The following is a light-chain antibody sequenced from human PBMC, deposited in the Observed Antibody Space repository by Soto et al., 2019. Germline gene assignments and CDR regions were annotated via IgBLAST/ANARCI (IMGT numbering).Light chain of an antibody. V-gene: IGLV1-44*01. CDR1: SSNIGSNS. CDR3: AAWDDSLNGYV. Sequence: QSVLTQPPSASGTPGQRVTISCSGSSSNIGSNSVNWYQQLPGTAPKLLIYSNDRRPSGVPDRFSGSKSGTSASLAISGLQSEYEADYYCAAWDDSLNGYVFGTGPKATV. J-gene: IGLJ1*01. CDR2: SND.